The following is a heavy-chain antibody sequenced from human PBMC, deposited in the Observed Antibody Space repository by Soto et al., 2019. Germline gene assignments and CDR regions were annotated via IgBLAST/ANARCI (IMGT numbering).Heavy chain of an antibody. D-gene: IGHD2-21*01. J-gene: IGHJ6*02. CDR2: ISSDGSNK. Sequence: GGSLRLSCAASGFTFSSYGMHWVRQAPGKGLEWVAVISSDGSNKDYADSVQGRITISRDNSKNTLYLQMNSLRAEDTAVYYCAKARLKAYYYYALDVWGLGTTVTVSS. CDR3: AKARLKAYYYYALDV. CDR1: GFTFSSYG. V-gene: IGHV3-30*18.